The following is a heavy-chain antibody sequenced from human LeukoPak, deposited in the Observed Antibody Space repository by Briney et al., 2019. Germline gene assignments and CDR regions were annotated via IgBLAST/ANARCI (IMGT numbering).Heavy chain of an antibody. CDR2: ISGSGGST. V-gene: IGHV3-23*01. CDR1: GFTFSSYA. D-gene: IGHD2-15*01. CDR3: ARDVGNGGNYFDY. Sequence: PGGSLRLSCAASGFTFSSYAMSWVRQAPGKGLEWVSAISGSGGSTYYADSVKGRFTISRDNSKNTLYLQMNSLRAEDPAVYYCARDVGNGGNYFDYWGQGTLVTVSS. J-gene: IGHJ4*02.